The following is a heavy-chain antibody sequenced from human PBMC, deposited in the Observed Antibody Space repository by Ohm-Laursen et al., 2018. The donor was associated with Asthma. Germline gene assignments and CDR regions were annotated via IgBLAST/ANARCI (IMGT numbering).Heavy chain of an antibody. Sequence: SLRLSCAASGFTFSTYSMHWVRQAPGKGLEWVSFISSKSSTIYSANTVKGRFTISRDNAKNSLYLQMNSLRDEDTAVYYCARDLPADYWGQGTLVTVSS. CDR3: ARDLPADY. V-gene: IGHV3-48*02. CDR2: ISSKSSTI. J-gene: IGHJ4*02. CDR1: GFTFSTYS.